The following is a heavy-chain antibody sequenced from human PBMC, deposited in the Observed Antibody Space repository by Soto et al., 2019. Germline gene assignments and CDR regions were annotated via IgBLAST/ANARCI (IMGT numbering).Heavy chain of an antibody. D-gene: IGHD4-17*01. CDR3: ARDGHGDYGYFQH. CDR2: ISYDGSNK. Sequence: QVQLVESGGGVVQPGRSLRLSCAASGFTFSSYAMHWVRQAPGKGLEWVAVISYDGSNKYYADSVKGRSTISRDNSKNTLYLQMNSLRAEDTAVYYCARDGHGDYGYFQHWGQGTLVTVSS. CDR1: GFTFSSYA. V-gene: IGHV3-30-3*01. J-gene: IGHJ1*01.